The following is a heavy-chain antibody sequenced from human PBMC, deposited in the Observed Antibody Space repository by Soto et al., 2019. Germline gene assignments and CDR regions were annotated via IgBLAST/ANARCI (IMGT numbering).Heavy chain of an antibody. CDR3: ARNKITIFGVLIRGDNWFDP. V-gene: IGHV1-18*01. J-gene: IGHJ5*02. CDR1: GYTFTSYA. D-gene: IGHD3-3*01. Sequence: ASVKVSCKASGYTFTSYAMHWVRQAPGQRLEWMGWISAYNGNTNYAQKLQGRVTMTTDTSTSTAYMELRSLRSDDTAVYYCARNKITIFGVLIRGDNWFDPWGQGTLVTVSS. CDR2: ISAYNGNT.